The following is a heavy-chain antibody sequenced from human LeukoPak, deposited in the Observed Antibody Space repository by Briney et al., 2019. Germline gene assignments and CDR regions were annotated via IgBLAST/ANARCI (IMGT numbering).Heavy chain of an antibody. V-gene: IGHV1-18*01. CDR2: ISAYNGNT. D-gene: IGHD5-18*01. Sequence: ASVKVSCKASGYTFTSYGISWVRQAPGRGLEWMGWISAYNGNTNYAQKLQGRVTMTTDTSTSTAYMELRSLRSDDTAVYYCARELGDTAMAPYDYWGQGTLVTVSS. J-gene: IGHJ4*02. CDR1: GYTFTSYG. CDR3: ARELGDTAMAPYDY.